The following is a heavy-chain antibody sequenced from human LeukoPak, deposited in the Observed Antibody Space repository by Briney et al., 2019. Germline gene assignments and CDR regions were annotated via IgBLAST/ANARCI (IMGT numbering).Heavy chain of an antibody. Sequence: SETLSLTCTVSGGSISSGSYYWSWIRQPAGKGLEWIGRLYTSGSTNYNPSLKSRVTISVDTSKNQFSLKLSSVTAADTAVYYCARGVAVANPNPYMDVWGKGTTVTVSS. J-gene: IGHJ6*03. CDR3: ARGVAVANPNPYMDV. D-gene: IGHD6-19*01. CDR2: LYTSGST. CDR1: GGSISSGSYY. V-gene: IGHV4-61*02.